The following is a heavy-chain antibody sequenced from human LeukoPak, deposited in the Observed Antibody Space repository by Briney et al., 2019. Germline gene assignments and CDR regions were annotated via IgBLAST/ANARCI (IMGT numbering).Heavy chain of an antibody. J-gene: IGHJ6*02. CDR2: IYSGGST. D-gene: IGHD2-2*01. CDR3: ARGGSGYCSSTSCYYYYYYGMDV. V-gene: IGHV3-66*01. CDR1: GFTVSSNY. Sequence: GGSLRLSCAASGFTVSSNYMSWVRQAPGKGLEWVSVIYSGGSTYYADSVKGRVTISRDNSKNTLYLQMNSLRAEDTAVYYCARGGSGYCSSTSCYYYYYYGMDVWGQGTTVTVSS.